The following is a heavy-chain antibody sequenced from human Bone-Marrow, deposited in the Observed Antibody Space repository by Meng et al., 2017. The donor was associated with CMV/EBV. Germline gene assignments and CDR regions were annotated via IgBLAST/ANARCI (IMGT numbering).Heavy chain of an antibody. CDR1: GYTFTSYG. V-gene: IGHV1-18*01. Sequence: ASVKVSCKASGYTFTSYGISWVRQAPGQGLEWMGWISAYNGNTNYAQKLQGRVTMTTDTSTSTVYMELSSLRSEDTAVYYCARDRCSSTSCLMGYYYGMDVWGQGTTVTVSS. J-gene: IGHJ6*02. D-gene: IGHD2-2*01. CDR3: ARDRCSSTSCLMGYYYGMDV. CDR2: ISAYNGNT.